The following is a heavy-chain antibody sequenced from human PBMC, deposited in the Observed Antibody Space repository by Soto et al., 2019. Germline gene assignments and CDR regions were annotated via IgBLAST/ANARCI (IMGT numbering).Heavy chain of an antibody. CDR2: INPNSGST. J-gene: IGHJ6*02. D-gene: IGHD3-3*01. V-gene: IGHV1-46*03. CDR1: GYTFTGYY. Sequence: GASVKVSCKASGYTFTGYYMHWVRQAPGQGLEWMGWINPNSGSTSYAQKFQGRVTMTRDTSTSTVYMELSNLRSEDTAVNYYARKVLERQPYYYGMDVWGQGTTVTVSS. CDR3: ARKVLERQPYYYGMDV.